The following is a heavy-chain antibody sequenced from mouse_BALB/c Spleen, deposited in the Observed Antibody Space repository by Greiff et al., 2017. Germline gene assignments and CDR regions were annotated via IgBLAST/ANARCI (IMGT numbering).Heavy chain of an antibody. D-gene: IGHD1-1*01. CDR2: IWAGGGT. Sequence: VKLVESGPGLVAPSQSLSITCTVSGFSLTSYGVHWVRQPPGKGLEWLGVIWAGGGTNYNSALMSRLSISKDNSKSQVFLKMNSLQTDDTARYYCARASVGGFAYWGQGTLVTVSA. J-gene: IGHJ3*01. CDR3: ARASVGGFAY. CDR1: GFSLTSYG. V-gene: IGHV2-9*02.